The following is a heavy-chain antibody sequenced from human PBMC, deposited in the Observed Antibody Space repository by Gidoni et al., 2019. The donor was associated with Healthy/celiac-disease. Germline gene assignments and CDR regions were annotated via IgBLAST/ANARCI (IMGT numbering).Heavy chain of an antibody. Sequence: QVQLQESGPGLVKPSETLSLTCTVAVGSISSYYWSWLRQPPGKGLEWIGYIYYSGSTNYNPSLKSRVTISVDTSKNQFSLKLSSVTAADTAVYYCASLTYYYGSGSYFRAFDIWGQGTMVTVSS. J-gene: IGHJ3*02. CDR2: IYYSGST. V-gene: IGHV4-59*01. CDR3: ASLTYYYGSGSYFRAFDI. D-gene: IGHD3-10*01. CDR1: VGSISSYY.